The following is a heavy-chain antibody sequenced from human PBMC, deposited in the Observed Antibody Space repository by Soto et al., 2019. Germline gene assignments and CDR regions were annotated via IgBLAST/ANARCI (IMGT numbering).Heavy chain of an antibody. Sequence: GGSLRLSCTVSGFTFSAFAMYWVRQAPGRGLEWVALISYDGRNEDYADSVRGRFTISRDNPKNTLYLDMNSLSAEDSAVYFCAKGVVREPAYFDYWGQGTLVTVSS. CDR1: GFTFSAFA. CDR3: AKGVVREPAYFDY. V-gene: IGHV3-30*18. D-gene: IGHD3-10*01. J-gene: IGHJ4*02. CDR2: ISYDGRNE.